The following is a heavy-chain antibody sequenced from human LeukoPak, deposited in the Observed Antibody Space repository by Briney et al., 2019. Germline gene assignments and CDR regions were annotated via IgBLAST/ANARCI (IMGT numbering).Heavy chain of an antibody. J-gene: IGHJ4*02. CDR2: ISYDGSNK. CDR3: ARGIGLLGGDY. Sequence: GGSLRLSCAASGFTFSSYAMHWVRQAPGKRLEWVAVISYDGSNKYYADSVKGRFTISRDNSKNTLYLQMNSLRAEDTAVYYCARGIGLLGGDYWGQGTLVTVSS. V-gene: IGHV3-30-3*01. D-gene: IGHD1-26*01. CDR1: GFTFSSYA.